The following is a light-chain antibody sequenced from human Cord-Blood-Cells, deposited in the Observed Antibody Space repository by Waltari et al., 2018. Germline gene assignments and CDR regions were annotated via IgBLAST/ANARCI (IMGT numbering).Light chain of an antibody. Sequence: SPGQSITISCTGTSSDIGGYNYVSWYQQHPGKAPKLMIYEVSNRPSGVSNRFSGSKSGNTASLTISGLQAEDEADYYCSSYTSSSTVVFGGGTKLTVL. V-gene: IGLV2-14*01. CDR2: EVS. CDR1: SSDIGGYNY. CDR3: SSYTSSSTVV. J-gene: IGLJ2*01.